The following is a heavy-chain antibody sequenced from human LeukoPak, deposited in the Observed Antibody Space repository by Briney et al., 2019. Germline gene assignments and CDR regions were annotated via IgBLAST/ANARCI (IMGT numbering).Heavy chain of an antibody. CDR1: GFTFSNAW. V-gene: IGHV3-7*04. Sequence: GGSLRLSCAASGFTFSNAWMDWVRQAPGKGLEWVANIKQDGSKKSYVDSVKGRFTISRDNAKNSLYLQMNSLRAEDTAIYYCTRVGYIDEGIDYWGQGTLVTVSS. D-gene: IGHD5-24*01. J-gene: IGHJ4*02. CDR3: TRVGYIDEGIDY. CDR2: IKQDGSKK.